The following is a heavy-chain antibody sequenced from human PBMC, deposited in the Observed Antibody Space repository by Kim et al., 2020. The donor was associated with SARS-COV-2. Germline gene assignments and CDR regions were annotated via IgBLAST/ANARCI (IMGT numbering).Heavy chain of an antibody. CDR3: ARAEPDYYDSSGYLGGFGMDV. CDR2: IYYSGGT. J-gene: IGHJ6*02. CDR1: GGSISSGGYY. V-gene: IGHV4-31*03. Sequence: SETLSLTCTVSGGSISSGGYYWSWIRQHPGKGLEWIGYIYYSGGTYYNPSLKSRVTISVDTSKNQFSLKLSSVTAADTAVYYCARAEPDYYDSSGYLGGFGMDVWGQGTTVTVSS. D-gene: IGHD3-22*01.